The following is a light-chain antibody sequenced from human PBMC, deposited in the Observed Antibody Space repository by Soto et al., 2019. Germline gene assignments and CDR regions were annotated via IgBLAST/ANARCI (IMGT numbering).Light chain of an antibody. Sequence: AIQMAQAPSALCESLGAVVTISCRASQGIGNALGWYQQKPGKPPKVLIYGASNLQSGVPPRFSGSGSGTDFTLAISSLQPEDSATYYCLQDINYPWKFGKGTKVDIK. CDR3: LQDINYPWK. V-gene: IGKV1-6*01. J-gene: IGKJ1*01. CDR1: QGIGNA. CDR2: GAS.